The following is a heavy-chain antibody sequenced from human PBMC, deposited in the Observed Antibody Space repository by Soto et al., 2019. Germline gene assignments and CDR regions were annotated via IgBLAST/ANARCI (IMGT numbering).Heavy chain of an antibody. V-gene: IGHV4-30-4*01. CDR3: ARGRYCLTGRCFPNWFDS. Sequence: SETLSLTCSVSGDSISTVDYFWAWIRQPPGQALEYIGYIYKSTTTYYNPSFESRVAISLDTSKSQFSLAVTSVTAADTAVYFCARGRYCLTGRCFPNWFDSWGQGTLVTVSS. D-gene: IGHD2-15*01. CDR2: IYKSTTT. CDR1: GDSISTVDYF. J-gene: IGHJ5*01.